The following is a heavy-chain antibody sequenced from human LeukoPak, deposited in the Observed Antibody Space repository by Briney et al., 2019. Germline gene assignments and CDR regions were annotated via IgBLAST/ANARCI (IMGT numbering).Heavy chain of an antibody. J-gene: IGHJ4*02. CDR3: ATSRSFDY. CDR1: GFAFTSYW. V-gene: IGHV3-7*01. CDR2: IKQDGSEK. Sequence: GSLRLSCAASGFAFTSYWMSWVRQAPGKGLEWVANIKQDGSEKYYVDSVKGRFTISRDNAKNSLYLQMNSLSAEDTAVYYCATSRSFDYWGQGTLVTVSS.